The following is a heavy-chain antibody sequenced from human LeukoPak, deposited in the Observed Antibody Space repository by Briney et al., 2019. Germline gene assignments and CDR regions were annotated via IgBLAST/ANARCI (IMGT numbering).Heavy chain of an antibody. CDR1: GFTFSSYA. CDR3: AKSFFEVIQQHYFDY. J-gene: IGHJ4*02. Sequence: GGSLRLSCAASGFTFSSYAMSWVRQAPGKGLEWVSAISGSGGSTYYADSVKGRFTISRDNSKNTLYLQMNSLRAEDTAVYYCAKSFFEVIQQHYFDYWGQGTLVTVSS. D-gene: IGHD3-22*01. CDR2: ISGSGGST. V-gene: IGHV3-23*01.